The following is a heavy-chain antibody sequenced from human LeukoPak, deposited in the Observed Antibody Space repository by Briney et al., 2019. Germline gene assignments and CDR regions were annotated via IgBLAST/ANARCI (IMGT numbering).Heavy chain of an antibody. V-gene: IGHV1-2*04. CDR3: ARARGGLYEDTYDILTGSLYYFDY. Sequence: ASVKVSCKASGYTFTGYYMHWVRQAPGQGLEWMGWINPNSGGTNYAQKFQGWVTMTRDTSISTAYMELSRLRSDDTAVYYCARARGGLYEDTYDILTGSLYYFDYWGQGTLVTVSS. D-gene: IGHD3-9*01. CDR1: GYTFTGYY. J-gene: IGHJ4*02. CDR2: INPNSGGT.